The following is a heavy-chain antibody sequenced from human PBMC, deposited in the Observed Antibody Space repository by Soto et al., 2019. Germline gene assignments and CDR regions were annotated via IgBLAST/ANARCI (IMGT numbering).Heavy chain of an antibody. D-gene: IGHD3-10*01. V-gene: IGHV3-33*01. CDR3: ARDLDWDGSAPLDY. J-gene: IGHJ4*02. CDR2: IWYDGSNK. CDR1: GFTFSSYG. Sequence: QVQLVESGGGVVQPGRSLRLSCAASGFTFSSYGMHWVRQAPGKGLEWVAVIWYDGSNKYYADSVKGRFTISSDNSKNTLYLQMNSLRAEDTAVYYCARDLDWDGSAPLDYWGQGTLVTVSS.